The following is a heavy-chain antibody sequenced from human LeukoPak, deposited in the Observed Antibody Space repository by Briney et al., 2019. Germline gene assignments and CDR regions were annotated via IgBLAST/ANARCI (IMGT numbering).Heavy chain of an antibody. Sequence: GGSLRLSCAASGFTFSSYWMSWVRQAPGKGLEWVANIKQDGSEKYYVDSVKGRFTISRDNSKNTLYLQMNSLRAEDTAVYYCAKLDIVVVVAAPQDAFDIWGQGTMVTVSS. CDR3: AKLDIVVVVAAPQDAFDI. CDR1: GFTFSSYW. J-gene: IGHJ3*02. V-gene: IGHV3-7*01. CDR2: IKQDGSEK. D-gene: IGHD2-15*01.